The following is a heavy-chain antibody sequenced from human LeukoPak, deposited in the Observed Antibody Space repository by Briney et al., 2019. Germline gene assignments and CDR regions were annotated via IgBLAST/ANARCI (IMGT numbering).Heavy chain of an antibody. J-gene: IGHJ4*02. Sequence: SETLSLTCTVSGGSISSSSYYWGWIRQPPGKGLEYIGSMYYSGSTYYNPSLKSRVTISVDTSKNQFSLKLSSVTAADTAVFYCARVKIRDYFDYWGQGTLVTVSS. CDR2: MYYSGST. CDR3: ARVKIRDYFDY. CDR1: GGSISSSSYY. V-gene: IGHV4-39*07.